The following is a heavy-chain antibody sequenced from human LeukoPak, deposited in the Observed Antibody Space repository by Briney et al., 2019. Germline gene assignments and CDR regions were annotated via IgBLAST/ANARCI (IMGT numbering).Heavy chain of an antibody. CDR3: ARGVSDSGGSYYFDY. Sequence: SETLSLTCTVSGASISSYYWSWIRQPPGKGLEWIGYTYYTGSTNYNPSLKSRVTISVDTSKNQFSLRLSSVTAADTALYYCARGVSDSGGSYYFDYWGQGTLVTVSS. CDR1: GASISSYY. J-gene: IGHJ4*02. D-gene: IGHD3-22*01. CDR2: TYYTGST. V-gene: IGHV4-59*01.